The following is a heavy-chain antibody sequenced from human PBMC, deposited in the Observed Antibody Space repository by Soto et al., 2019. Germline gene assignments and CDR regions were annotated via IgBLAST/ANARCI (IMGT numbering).Heavy chain of an antibody. CDR2: INEDGSEN. Sequence: EVQLVESGGGLVQPGGSLRLSCAASGFTFSRHWMSWVRHAPGKGLEWVANINEDGSENNYADSVKGRFPISRDNSRNSLYLQMNSLRAEDTAVFYCERSAREFDPWGQGSLVTVSS. CDR1: GFTFSRHW. CDR3: ERSAREFDP. V-gene: IGHV3-7*03. J-gene: IGHJ5*02.